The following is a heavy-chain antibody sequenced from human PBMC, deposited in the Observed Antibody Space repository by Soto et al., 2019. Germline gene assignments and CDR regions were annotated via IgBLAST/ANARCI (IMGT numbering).Heavy chain of an antibody. CDR1: GGSISSGGYY. CDR2: IYYSGST. V-gene: IGHV4-31*03. J-gene: IGHJ4*02. Sequence: SETLSLTCTVSGGSISSGGYYWSWIRQHPGKGLEWIGYIYYSGSTYYNPSLKSRVTISVDTSKNQFSLNLSSVTAADTAVYYCARGHDYGGYFDYWGQGTLVTVSS. CDR3: ARGHDYGGYFDY. D-gene: IGHD4-17*01.